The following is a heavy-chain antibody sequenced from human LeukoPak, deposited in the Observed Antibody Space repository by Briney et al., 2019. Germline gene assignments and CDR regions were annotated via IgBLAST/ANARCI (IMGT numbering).Heavy chain of an antibody. V-gene: IGHV3-11*06. CDR2: ISSSSSYI. D-gene: IGHD2-2*01. Sequence: PGGSLRLSCAASGFTFSDYYMSWIRQAPGKGLEWVSSISSSSSYIYYADSVKGRFTISRDNAKNSLYLQMNSLRAEDTAVYYCARGYCSSTSCYRAFWDYWGQGTLVTVSS. CDR1: GFTFSDYY. CDR3: ARGYCSSTSCYRAFWDY. J-gene: IGHJ4*02.